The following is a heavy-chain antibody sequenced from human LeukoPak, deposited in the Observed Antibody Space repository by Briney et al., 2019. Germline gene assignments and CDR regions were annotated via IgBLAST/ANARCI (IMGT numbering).Heavy chain of an antibody. J-gene: IGHJ3*02. Sequence: PGGSLRLSCAASGFTFSSYGMHWVRQAPVKGLDWVAVISNDGSNKYYADSVKGRFTISRDNAKNSLYLQMNSLRAEDMALYYCAKDTASIYYYDSSGYYAFDIWGQGTMVTVSS. CDR1: GFTFSSYG. CDR2: ISNDGSNK. V-gene: IGHV3-30*18. CDR3: AKDTASIYYYDSSGYYAFDI. D-gene: IGHD3-22*01.